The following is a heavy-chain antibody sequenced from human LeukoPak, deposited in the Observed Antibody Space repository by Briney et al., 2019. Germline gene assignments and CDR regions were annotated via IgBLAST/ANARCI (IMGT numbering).Heavy chain of an antibody. CDR2: ISYDGSNK. Sequence: GGSLRLSCAASGFTFSSYGMHWVRQAPGKGLEWVAVISYDGSNKYYTYSVKGRFTISRDNSKKTLYLQMNSLSAEDKAVYYCAKPHSCSSTSCYGESPFDYWGQGTLVTVSS. D-gene: IGHD2-2*01. J-gene: IGHJ4*02. V-gene: IGHV3-30*18. CDR3: AKPHSCSSTSCYGESPFDY. CDR1: GFTFSSYG.